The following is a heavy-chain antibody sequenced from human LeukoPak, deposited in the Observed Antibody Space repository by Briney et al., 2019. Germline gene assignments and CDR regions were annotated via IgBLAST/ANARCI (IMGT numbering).Heavy chain of an antibody. Sequence: PSETLSLTCTVSGGSVSSGSYYWSWIRQPPGKGLEWIGYIYYSGSTNYNPSLKSRVTISVDTSKNQFSLKLSSVTAADTAVYYCARSLSDYYDSSGYIPVDAFGIWGQGTMVTVSS. J-gene: IGHJ3*02. D-gene: IGHD3-22*01. CDR3: ARSLSDYYDSSGYIPVDAFGI. CDR2: IYYSGST. CDR1: GGSVSSGSYY. V-gene: IGHV4-61*01.